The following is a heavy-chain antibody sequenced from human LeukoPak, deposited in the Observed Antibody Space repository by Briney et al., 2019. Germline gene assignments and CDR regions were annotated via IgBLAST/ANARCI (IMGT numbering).Heavy chain of an antibody. J-gene: IGHJ4*02. D-gene: IGHD3-10*01. CDR3: ARSTMVRGVIPLDY. Sequence: PSETLSLTCTVSGGSISSYYWSWIRQPAGKGLEWIGRIYTSGSTNYNPSLKSRVTMSVDTSKNQFSLKLSSVTAADTAVYYCARSTMVRGVIPLDYWGQGTLVTVSS. V-gene: IGHV4-4*07. CDR2: IYTSGST. CDR1: GGSISSYY.